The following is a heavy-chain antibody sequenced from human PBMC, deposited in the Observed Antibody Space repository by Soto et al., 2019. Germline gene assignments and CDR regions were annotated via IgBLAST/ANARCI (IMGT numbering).Heavy chain of an antibody. CDR3: ARDGDALSAFEI. CDR1: GGTFSSYA. CDR2: IIPIYGTA. V-gene: IGHV1-69*01. D-gene: IGHD7-27*01. J-gene: IGHJ3*02. Sequence: QVQLVQSGAEVKKPGSSVKVSCKASGGTFSSYAISWVRQAPGQGLEWMGGIIPIYGTANYAQKFQGRVTITADESTSTAYMELSSLSSEDTAVYYCARDGDALSAFEIWCQGTMVTVSS.